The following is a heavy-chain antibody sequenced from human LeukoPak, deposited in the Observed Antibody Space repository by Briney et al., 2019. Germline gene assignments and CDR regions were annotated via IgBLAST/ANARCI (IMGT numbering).Heavy chain of an antibody. D-gene: IGHD5-12*01. CDR2: IKEDVGQK. Sequence: GGSLRLSCAASGFNISNYWMTWVRQAPGKGLQWVANIKEDVGQKYSVESVKGRFTISRDNPKNSLYLHLSRLRAEDTAVYFCARVSTHYDLDFFDFWGQGTLLTVSS. CDR3: ARVSTHYDLDFFDF. J-gene: IGHJ4*02. CDR1: GFNISNYW. V-gene: IGHV3-7*04.